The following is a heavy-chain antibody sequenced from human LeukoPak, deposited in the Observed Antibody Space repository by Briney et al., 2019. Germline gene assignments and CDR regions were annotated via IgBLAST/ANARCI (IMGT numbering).Heavy chain of an antibody. D-gene: IGHD3/OR15-3a*01. CDR2: FYQSGSA. V-gene: IGHV4-59*12. J-gene: IGHJ4*02. Sequence: SETLSLTCTVSGGSISSYYWSWIRQPPGKGLEWVGHFYQSGSAHYNPSLKSRVTISEDKSKNQFSLKLTSVTVADTAVYFCARGRYFGLILVDYWGQGTLPSSPQ. CDR1: GGSISSYY. CDR3: ARGRYFGLILVDY.